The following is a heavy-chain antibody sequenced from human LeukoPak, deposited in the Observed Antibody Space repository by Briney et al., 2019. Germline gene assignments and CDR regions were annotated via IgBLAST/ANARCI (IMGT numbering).Heavy chain of an antibody. Sequence: SETLSLTCTVSGGSISSGSYYWSWIRQPAGKGLEWIGRIYTSGSTNYNPSFKSRVTISVDMSKKQFSLKLSSVTAADTAIYYCARATRVRGANYMDVWGKGTTVIISS. CDR2: IYTSGST. V-gene: IGHV4-61*02. CDR1: GGSISSGSYY. J-gene: IGHJ6*03. CDR3: ARATRVRGANYMDV. D-gene: IGHD3-10*01.